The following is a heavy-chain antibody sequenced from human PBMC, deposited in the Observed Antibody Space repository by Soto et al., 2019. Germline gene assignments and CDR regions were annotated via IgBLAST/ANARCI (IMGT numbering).Heavy chain of an antibody. CDR2: VYWDDDE. Sequence: QITLRESGPALVKPTQTLTLTCTVSGFSLTNDGVGVGWVRQPPGKALEWITLVYWDDDERYSRSLQSRLTIRRDTSRNKVVVTLTNVDPVDTATYYCVRQDSRGRYFDFWGQGILVTVSS. CDR1: GFSLTNDGVG. CDR3: VRQDSRGRYFDF. V-gene: IGHV2-5*02. J-gene: IGHJ4*02. D-gene: IGHD2-15*01.